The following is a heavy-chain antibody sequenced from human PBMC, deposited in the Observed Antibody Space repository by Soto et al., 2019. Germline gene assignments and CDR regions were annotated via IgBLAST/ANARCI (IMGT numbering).Heavy chain of an antibody. CDR3: ARVSVRGVSR. V-gene: IGHV3-7*03. J-gene: IGHJ4*02. CDR2: IKQDENEK. CDR1: GFSFSSYW. Sequence: EVQLVESEGGLVQPGGSLRLSCAASGFSFSSYWMSWLRQAPGKGLEWVANIKQDENEKYHVDSVEGGFTISRDNAKKSLYLQMNSLRVEDTAVYSCARVSVRGVSRWGQGNLVIVSS. D-gene: IGHD3-10*01.